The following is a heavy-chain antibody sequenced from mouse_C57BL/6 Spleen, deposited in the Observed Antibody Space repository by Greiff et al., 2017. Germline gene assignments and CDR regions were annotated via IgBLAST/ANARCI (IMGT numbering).Heavy chain of an antibody. Sequence: EVKLVESGGGLVKPGGSLKLSCAASGFTFSDYGMHWVRQAPEKGLEWVGYISSGSSTIYYADTVKGRFTISRDNAKNTLVLQMTSQRAEDTAMYYGARRTTVVATDYAMDYWGQGSSVTVSS. D-gene: IGHD1-1*01. CDR3: ARRTTVVATDYAMDY. CDR1: GFTFSDYG. CDR2: ISSGSSTI. J-gene: IGHJ4*01. V-gene: IGHV5-17*01.